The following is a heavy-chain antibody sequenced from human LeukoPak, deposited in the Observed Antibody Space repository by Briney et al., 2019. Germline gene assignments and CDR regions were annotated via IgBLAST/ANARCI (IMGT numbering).Heavy chain of an antibody. CDR3: ARDPGIVVVPAAKNWFDP. V-gene: IGHV1-69*01. D-gene: IGHD2-2*01. Sequence: SVKVSCKASGGTFSSYATNWVRQAPGQGLEWMGGIIPIFGTANYAQKFQGRVTITADESTSTAYMELSSLRSEDTAVYYCARDPGIVVVPAAKNWFDPWGQGTLVTVSS. J-gene: IGHJ5*02. CDR2: IIPIFGTA. CDR1: GGTFSSYA.